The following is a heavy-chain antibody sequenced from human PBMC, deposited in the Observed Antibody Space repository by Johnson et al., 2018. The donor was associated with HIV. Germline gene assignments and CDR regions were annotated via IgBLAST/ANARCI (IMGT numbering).Heavy chain of an antibody. CDR2: IYSGGST. Sequence: VQLVESGGGVVQPGRSLRLSCAASGFTVSSNYMSWVRQAPGKGLEWVSVIYSGGSTYYADSVKGRFTISRDNSKNTLYLQMNSLRAEDTALYYCAKVKSWGLDAFDIWGQGTMVTVSS. CDR3: AKVKSWGLDAFDI. J-gene: IGHJ3*02. D-gene: IGHD7-27*01. V-gene: IGHV3-53*01. CDR1: GFTVSSNY.